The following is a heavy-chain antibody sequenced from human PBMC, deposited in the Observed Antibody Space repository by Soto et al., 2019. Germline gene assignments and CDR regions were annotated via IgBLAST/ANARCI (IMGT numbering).Heavy chain of an antibody. D-gene: IGHD2-2*01. V-gene: IGHV3-33*01. J-gene: IGHJ6*03. CDR3: ARGRIVPAASRPYYYYMDV. CDR1: GFPFSSYG. Sequence: GGSLRLSCAASGFPFSSYGMHWVRKAPGKGLEWVAVIWYDGSNKYYADSVKGRFTISRDNSKNTLYLQMNSLRAEDTAVYYCARGRIVPAASRPYYYYMDVWGKGTTVTVSS. CDR2: IWYDGSNK.